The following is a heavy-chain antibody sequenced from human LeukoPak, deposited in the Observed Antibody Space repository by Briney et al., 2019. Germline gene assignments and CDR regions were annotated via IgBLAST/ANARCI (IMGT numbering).Heavy chain of an antibody. J-gene: IGHJ4*02. CDR3: ARGGRGYSYGLLRVFDY. CDR2: MNPNSGNT. Sequence: GASLKVSCKASGYTFTSYDINWVRQATGQGLEWMGWMNPNSGNTGYAQKFQGRVTMTRNTSISTAYMELSSLRSEDTAVYYCARGGRGYSYGLLRVFDYWGQGTLVTVSS. D-gene: IGHD5-18*01. V-gene: IGHV1-8*01. CDR1: GYTFTSYD.